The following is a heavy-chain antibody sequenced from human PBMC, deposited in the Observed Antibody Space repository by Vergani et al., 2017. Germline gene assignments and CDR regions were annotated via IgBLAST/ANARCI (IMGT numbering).Heavy chain of an antibody. V-gene: IGHV3-30*02. CDR3: VNGXYYDQSGLASFDY. D-gene: IGHD3-22*01. Sequence: QVQLVESGGGVVQPGGSLRLSCIASGFTFRIYGMHWVRQAPGKGLEWVAVISSDGSNKHYADSVKGRFTMSRDNSQNTLYLQMDSLTAEDTAIYFCVNGXYYDQSGLASFDYWGQGTLVTVSS. CDR2: ISSDGSNK. CDR1: GFTFRIYG. J-gene: IGHJ4*02.